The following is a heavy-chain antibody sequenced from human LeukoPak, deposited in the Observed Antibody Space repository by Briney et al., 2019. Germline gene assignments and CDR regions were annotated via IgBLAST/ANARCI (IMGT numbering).Heavy chain of an antibody. CDR2: IYYSGST. D-gene: IGHD3-10*01. Sequence: SETLSLTCTVPGGSISSYYWSWIRQPPGKGLEWIGYIYYSGSTNYNPSLKSRVTISVDTSKNQFSLKLSSVTAADTAVYYCARVGTMVRGPGWFDPWGQGTLVTVSS. CDR1: GGSISSYY. J-gene: IGHJ5*02. V-gene: IGHV4-59*01. CDR3: ARVGTMVRGPGWFDP.